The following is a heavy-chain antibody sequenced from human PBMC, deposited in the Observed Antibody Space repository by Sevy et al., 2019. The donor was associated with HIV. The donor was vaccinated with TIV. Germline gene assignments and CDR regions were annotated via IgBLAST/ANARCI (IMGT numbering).Heavy chain of an antibody. J-gene: IGHJ4*02. CDR2: FVASNNVI. CDR3: ARRGRDGPSRFFYY. V-gene: IGHV3-48*02. CDR1: GFTLSSHS. Sequence: GGSLRLSCAVSGFTLSSHSIGWVRQAPGKGLEWVSYFVASNNVIYHADSVKGRFTISSDSAKNSLFLQMNSLRDEDTAVYYCARRGRDGPSRFFYYWGRGTLVTVSS. D-gene: IGHD3-10*01.